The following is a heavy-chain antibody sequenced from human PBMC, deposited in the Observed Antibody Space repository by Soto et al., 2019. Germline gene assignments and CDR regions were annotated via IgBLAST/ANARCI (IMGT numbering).Heavy chain of an antibody. CDR2: INPSVGST. V-gene: IGHV1-46*01. Sequence: ASVKVSCKASGYTFSDYYMHWVRQAPGQGLEWMGIINPSVGSTTYAQKFHGRVAMTRDTSANTVYMQLSSLRSEDTAVYYCARDHEDYYESSGYNDAFDIWGQGTMVTVSS. J-gene: IGHJ3*02. D-gene: IGHD3-22*01. CDR3: ARDHEDYYESSGYNDAFDI. CDR1: GYTFSDYY.